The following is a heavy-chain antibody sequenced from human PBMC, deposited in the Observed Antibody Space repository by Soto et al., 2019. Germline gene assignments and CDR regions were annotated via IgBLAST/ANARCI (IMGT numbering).Heavy chain of an antibody. CDR1: GFTFSDYY. J-gene: IGHJ6*02. Sequence: PGGSLRLSCAASGFTFSDYYMIWIRQAPGKGLEWVSYISSSSSYTNYADSVKGRFTISRDNAKNSLYLQMNSLRAEDTAVYYCARDVGDIVVVPAGMRYGMDVWGQGTTVTVSS. V-gene: IGHV3-11*05. CDR2: ISSSSSYT. CDR3: ARDVGDIVVVPAGMRYGMDV. D-gene: IGHD2-2*01.